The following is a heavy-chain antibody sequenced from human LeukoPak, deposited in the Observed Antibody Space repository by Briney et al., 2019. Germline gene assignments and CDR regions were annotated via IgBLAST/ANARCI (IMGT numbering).Heavy chain of an antibody. CDR1: GGSISSGDYY. Sequence: PSQTLSLTCTVSGGSISSGDYYWRWLRQPPGTGLEWIGYIYYSGNTYYNPSLNSRVTISVDTSNNQFSLKLSSVTAADTAVYYCARSFGTTCYNCYYYYYYMDVWGKGTTVTVSS. V-gene: IGHV4-30-4*08. J-gene: IGHJ6*03. CDR2: IYYSGNT. CDR3: ARSFGTTCYNCYYYYYYMDV. D-gene: IGHD2-2*02.